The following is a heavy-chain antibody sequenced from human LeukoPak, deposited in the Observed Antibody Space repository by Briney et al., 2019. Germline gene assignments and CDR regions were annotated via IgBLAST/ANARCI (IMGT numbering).Heavy chain of an antibody. V-gene: IGHV1-18*01. CDR2: ISAYNGNT. CDR1: GYTFTSYG. D-gene: IGHD2-2*01. Sequence: ASVKVSCKASGYTFTSYGISWVRQAPGQGLEWMGWISAYNGNTNYAQKLQGRVTMTTDTSTSTAYMELRSLRSDDTAVYYCARDPLPPNIVVVPAATRNWFDPWGQGTPVTVSS. CDR3: ARDPLPPNIVVVPAATRNWFDP. J-gene: IGHJ5*02.